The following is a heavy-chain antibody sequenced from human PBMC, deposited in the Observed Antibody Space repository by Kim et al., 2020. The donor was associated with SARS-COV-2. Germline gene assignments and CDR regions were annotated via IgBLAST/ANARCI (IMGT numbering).Heavy chain of an antibody. D-gene: IGHD3-22*01. CDR2: IVVGSGNT. CDR3: AAAYYYDSSGYYYYYGMDV. CDR1: GFTFTSSA. J-gene: IGHJ6*02. V-gene: IGHV1-58*02. Sequence: SVKVSCKASGFTFTSSAMQWVRQARGQRLEWIGWIVVGSGNTNYAQKFQERVTITRDMSTSTAYMELSSLRSEDTAVYYCAAAYYYDSSGYYYYYGMDVWGQGTTVTVSS.